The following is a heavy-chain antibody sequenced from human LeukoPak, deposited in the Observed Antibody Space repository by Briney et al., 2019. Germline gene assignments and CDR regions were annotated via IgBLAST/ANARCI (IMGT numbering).Heavy chain of an antibody. D-gene: IGHD5-12*01. CDR1: GGSFSGYY. J-gene: IGHJ4*02. V-gene: IGHV4-34*01. CDR3: ARGRGGRRYSGYDYELRY. CDR2: INHSGST. Sequence: SETLSLTCAVYGGSFSGYYWSWIRQPPGKGLEWIGEINHSGSTNYNPSLKSRVTISVDTSKNQFSLKLSSVTAADTAVYYCARGRGGRRYSGYDYELRYWGQGTLVTVSS.